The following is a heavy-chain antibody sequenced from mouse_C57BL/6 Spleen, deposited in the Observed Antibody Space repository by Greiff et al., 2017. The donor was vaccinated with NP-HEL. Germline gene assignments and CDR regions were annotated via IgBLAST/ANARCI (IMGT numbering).Heavy chain of an antibody. J-gene: IGHJ4*01. Sequence: VQLQQSGAELVRPGASVKLSCKASGYTFTDYYINWVKQRPGQGLEWIARIYPGSGNTYYNEKFKGKATLTAEKSSSTAYMQLSSLTSEDSAVYFCAQEGYNYAMDYWGQGTSVTVSS. V-gene: IGHV1-76*01. CDR1: GYTFTDYY. D-gene: IGHD2-2*01. CDR2: IYPGSGNT. CDR3: AQEGYNYAMDY.